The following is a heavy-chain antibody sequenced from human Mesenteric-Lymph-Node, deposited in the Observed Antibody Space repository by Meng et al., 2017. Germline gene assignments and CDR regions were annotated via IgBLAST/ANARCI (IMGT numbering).Heavy chain of an antibody. CDR2: IYYSGST. D-gene: IGHD3-22*01. CDR3: ANKYSSGYYQKYFQH. CDR1: GGSISSSSYY. J-gene: IGHJ1*01. Sequence: SETLSLTCTVSGGSISSSSYYWGWIRQPPGKGLEWIGSIYYSGSTYYNPSLKSRVTISVDTSKNQFSLKLSSVTAADTAVYYCANKYSSGYYQKYFQHWGQGTLVTVSS. V-gene: IGHV4-39*07.